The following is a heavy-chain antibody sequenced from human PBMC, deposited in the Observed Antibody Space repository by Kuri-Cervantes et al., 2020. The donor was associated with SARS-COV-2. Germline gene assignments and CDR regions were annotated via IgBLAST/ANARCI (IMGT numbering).Heavy chain of an antibody. Sequence: GESLKISCAASGFTFSSYWMSWVRQAPGKGLEWVANIKQDGSEKYYVDSVKGRFTISRDNAKNMLYLQMNSLRAEDTAVYYCAKEERITGTPWDYWGQGTLVTVSS. V-gene: IGHV3-7*01. J-gene: IGHJ4*02. D-gene: IGHD1-7*01. CDR1: GFTFSSYW. CDR2: IKQDGSEK. CDR3: AKEERITGTPWDY.